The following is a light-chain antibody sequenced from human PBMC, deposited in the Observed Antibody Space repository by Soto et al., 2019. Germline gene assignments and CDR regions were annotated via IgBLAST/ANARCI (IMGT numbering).Light chain of an antibody. J-gene: IGKJ3*01. CDR2: GAS. CDR3: QQYGGSPSFT. Sequence: EVVLTQSPGTLSLSPGERATLSCRASQSVSSNYLAWYQQIPGQAPRLLFYGASSRATGIPDRFSGSGSGTDFTLTISRLEPEDFAVYYCQQYGGSPSFTFGPGTKVDIK. V-gene: IGKV3-20*01. CDR1: QSVSSNY.